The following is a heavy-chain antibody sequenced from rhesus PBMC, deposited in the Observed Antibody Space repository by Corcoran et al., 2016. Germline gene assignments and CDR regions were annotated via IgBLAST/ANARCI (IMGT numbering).Heavy chain of an antibody. CDR1: GGSISSNY. CDR3: ARDRPVTKNFDY. CDR2: IYGSSGST. V-gene: IGHV4-160*01. J-gene: IGHJ4*01. D-gene: IGHD4-23*01. Sequence: QVQLQESGPGLVKPSETLSLTCAVSGGSISSNYWSWIRQPPGKGLEWIGYIYGSSGSTYSNPSLKSRVTISTDTSKNQFSLKLSSVTAADTAVYYCARDRPVTKNFDYWGQGVLVTVSS.